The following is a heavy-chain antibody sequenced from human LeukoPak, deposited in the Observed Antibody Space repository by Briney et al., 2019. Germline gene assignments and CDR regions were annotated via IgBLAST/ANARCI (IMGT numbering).Heavy chain of an antibody. CDR1: GFTFSSYW. J-gene: IGHJ4*02. V-gene: IGHV3-23*01. D-gene: IGHD5-24*01. Sequence: GXXLRLSCXASGFTFSSYWMSWVRQAPGXGLEWVSSILGYGGSTYYAPSVKGRFTVSRDNSKNTLYLQMNSLSAEDTAVYYCAKGGRDTDYWGQGTLVTVSS. CDR3: AKGGRDTDY. CDR2: ILGYGGST.